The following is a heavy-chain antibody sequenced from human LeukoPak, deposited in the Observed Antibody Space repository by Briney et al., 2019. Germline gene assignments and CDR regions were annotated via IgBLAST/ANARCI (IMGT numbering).Heavy chain of an antibody. D-gene: IGHD2-8*01. CDR1: GGSISSYY. J-gene: IGHJ4*02. CDR2: IYYSGST. V-gene: IGHV4-59*01. Sequence: PSETLSLTCTVSGGSISSYYWSWIRQPPGKGLEWIGYIYYSGSTNYNPSLKSRVTISVDTSKNQFSLKLSSVTAADTAVYYCARVPSGVLYFDYWGQGTLVTVSS. CDR3: ARVPSGVLYFDY.